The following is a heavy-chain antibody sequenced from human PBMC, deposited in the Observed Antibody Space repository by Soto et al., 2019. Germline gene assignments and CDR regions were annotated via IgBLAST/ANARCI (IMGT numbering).Heavy chain of an antibody. CDR1: GGSVSSESHY. Sequence: QVQLQESGPGLVKPSETLSLSCTASGGSVSSESHYWSWIRQTPGQGLEWIGYIYYTGSTNINPTLKGRMTRSVDTARDQVTRRMRSVTRADTAVYYCARDQYDLVRGSYYDVMEVWGQGTKVTASS. D-gene: IGHD3-10*01. CDR3: ARDQYDLVRGSYYDVMEV. J-gene: IGHJ6*02. V-gene: IGHV4-61*01. CDR2: IYYTGST.